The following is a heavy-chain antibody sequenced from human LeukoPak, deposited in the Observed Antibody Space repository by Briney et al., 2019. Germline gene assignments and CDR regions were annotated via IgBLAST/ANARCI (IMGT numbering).Heavy chain of an antibody. J-gene: IGHJ4*02. CDR3: AKGVTGYFDY. Sequence: GGSLRLSCAASGFTFSSYAMSWVRQAPGKGLEWVSGISGSGDATYYRDSVRGRFTISRDNSRNTLYLEMNSLRAEDTAVYYCAKGVTGYFDYWGQGTLVTVSS. D-gene: IGHD5-18*01. V-gene: IGHV3-23*01. CDR2: ISGSGDAT. CDR1: GFTFSSYA.